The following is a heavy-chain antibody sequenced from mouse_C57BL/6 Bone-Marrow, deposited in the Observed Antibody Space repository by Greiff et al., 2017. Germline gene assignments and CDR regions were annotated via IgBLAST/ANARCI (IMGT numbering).Heavy chain of an antibody. CDR1: GFSLTSYG. CDR2: IWGVGST. J-gene: IGHJ4*01. D-gene: IGHD4-1*01. V-gene: IGHV2-6*01. CDR3: SSSLTYYAMDY. Sequence: VQVVESGPGLVAPSQSLSITCTVSGFSLTSYGVDWVRQSPGKGLEWLGEIWGVGSTNYNSALKSRMSISKDNSKSQVFLKMNNLQTDDTAMYYCSSSLTYYAMDYWGQGTSVTVSS.